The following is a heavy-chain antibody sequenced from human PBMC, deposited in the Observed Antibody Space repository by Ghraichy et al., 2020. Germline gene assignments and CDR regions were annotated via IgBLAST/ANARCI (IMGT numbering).Heavy chain of an antibody. D-gene: IGHD2-2*01. V-gene: IGHV3-74*01. CDR3: ARSALGRDDY. Sequence: GGSLRLSCAASGFTFSSYWMYWVRQAPGKGLVWVSRINSDGSSTNYVDSVKGRFTISRDNAKNTLYLQMNSLRAEDTAVYYCARSALGRDDYWGQGTLVTVSS. CDR2: INSDGSST. J-gene: IGHJ4*02. CDR1: GFTFSSYW.